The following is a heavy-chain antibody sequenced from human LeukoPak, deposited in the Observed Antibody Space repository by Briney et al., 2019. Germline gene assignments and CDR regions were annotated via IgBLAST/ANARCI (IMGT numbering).Heavy chain of an antibody. CDR2: INPNSGGT. D-gene: IGHD3-22*01. CDR3: ARGPFYDKSVDY. Sequence: ASVEVSCRASGYTFTGYYMHWVRQAPGQGLEWMGWINPNSGGTNYAQKFQGRVTMTRDTSISTAYMELSRLRSDDTAVYYCARGPFYDKSVDYWGQGTLVTVSS. J-gene: IGHJ4*02. V-gene: IGHV1-2*02. CDR1: GYTFTGYY.